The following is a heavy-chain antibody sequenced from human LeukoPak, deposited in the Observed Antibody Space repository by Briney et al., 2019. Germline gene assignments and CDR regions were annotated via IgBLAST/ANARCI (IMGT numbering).Heavy chain of an antibody. CDR2: ISAYNGNT. CDR3: ARDTYYDFWSGPVKNYYYYMDV. Sequence: ASVKVSCKASGYTFTSYGISWVRQAPGQGLEWMGWISAYNGNTNYAQKLQGRVTMTTDTSTSTAYMELRSLRSDDTAVYYCARDTYYDFWSGPVKNYYYYMDVWGKGTTVTVSS. D-gene: IGHD3-3*01. CDR1: GYTFTSYG. J-gene: IGHJ6*03. V-gene: IGHV1-18*01.